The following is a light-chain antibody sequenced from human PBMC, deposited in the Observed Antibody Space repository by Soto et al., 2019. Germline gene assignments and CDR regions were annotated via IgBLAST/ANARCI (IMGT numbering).Light chain of an antibody. V-gene: IGKV3-11*01. CDR1: QSVSYY. CDR2: DAS. Sequence: EIVLTQSPATLSLSPGERATLSCRASQSVSYYLAWYQQKPGQAPRLLIYDASNRATGIPARFSGSGSGTDFTLTISSLEPEDFAVYYCQQHSHWPPWTFGQGTRVEIQ. CDR3: QQHSHWPPWT. J-gene: IGKJ1*01.